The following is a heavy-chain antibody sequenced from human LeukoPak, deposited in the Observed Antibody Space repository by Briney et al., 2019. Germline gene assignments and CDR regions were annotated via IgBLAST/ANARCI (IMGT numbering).Heavy chain of an antibody. CDR2: IIPILGIA. CDR3: ASITHTMIPYGMDV. V-gene: IGHV1-69*02. D-gene: IGHD3-22*01. CDR1: GYTFTGYY. J-gene: IGHJ6*02. Sequence: SVKVSCKASGYTFTGYYMHWVRQAPGQGLEWMGRIIPILGIANYAQKFQGRVTITADKSTSAAYMELSSLRSEDTAVYYCASITHTMIPYGMDVWGQGTTVTVSS.